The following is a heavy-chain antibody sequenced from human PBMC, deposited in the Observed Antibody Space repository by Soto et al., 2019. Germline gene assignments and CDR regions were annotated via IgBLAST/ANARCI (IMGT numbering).Heavy chain of an antibody. Sequence: DVQLVESGGGLVKPGGSLRLSCAASGFTFSSNSMNWVRQAPGKGLEWVSLISSSSSYRYYADSVKGRFTISRDNAKNSLYLQMNSLRAEDTAVYYCARDNAPRYCRTTSCYAPFDDWGQGTLVTVSS. CDR2: ISSSSSYR. CDR3: ARDNAPRYCRTTSCYAPFDD. J-gene: IGHJ4*02. CDR1: GFTFSSNS. D-gene: IGHD2-2*01. V-gene: IGHV3-21*01.